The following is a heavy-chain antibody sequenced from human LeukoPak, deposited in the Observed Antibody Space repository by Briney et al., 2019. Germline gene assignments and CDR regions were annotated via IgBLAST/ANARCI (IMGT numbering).Heavy chain of an antibody. D-gene: IGHD2-2*01. V-gene: IGHV1-18*01. J-gene: IGHJ3*02. CDR3: ARWGSGPASNAFDI. Sequence: ASVKVSCKASGYTFTSYGISWVRQAPGQGLAWMGWISAYNGNTNYAQKLQGRVTMATDTSTSTAYMELRSLRSDDTAVYYCARWGSGPASNAFDIWGQGTMVTVSS. CDR2: ISAYNGNT. CDR1: GYTFTSYG.